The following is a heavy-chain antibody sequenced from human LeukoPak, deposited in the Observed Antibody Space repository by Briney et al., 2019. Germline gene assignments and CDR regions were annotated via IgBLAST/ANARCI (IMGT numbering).Heavy chain of an antibody. Sequence: PGGSLRLSCAASGFTFSSYAMSWVRQAPGKGLEWVSAISAGGSTYYADSVKGRFTISRDNSKNTLYLQMNSLRAEDTAVYYCAKGGSTSPNGINDYWGQGTLVTVSS. CDR2: ISAGGST. D-gene: IGHD2-2*01. CDR3: AKGGSTSPNGINDY. V-gene: IGHV3-23*01. J-gene: IGHJ4*02. CDR1: GFTFSSYA.